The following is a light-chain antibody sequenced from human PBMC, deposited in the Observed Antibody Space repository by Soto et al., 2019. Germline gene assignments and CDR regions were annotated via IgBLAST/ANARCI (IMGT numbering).Light chain of an antibody. J-gene: IGKJ5*01. V-gene: IGKV3-11*01. CDR1: QSVSSY. Sequence: EIVLTQSPATLSLCPGERATLSCRASQSVSSYLAWYQQKPGQAPRLLIYDASNRATGIPARFSGSGSGTDFTLTISRLEPEDFAVYYCQQRSAGVTFGQGTRLEIK. CDR3: QQRSAGVT. CDR2: DAS.